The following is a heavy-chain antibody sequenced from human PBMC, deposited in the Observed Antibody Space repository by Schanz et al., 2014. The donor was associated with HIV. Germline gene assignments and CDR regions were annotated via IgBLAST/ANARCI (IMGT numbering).Heavy chain of an antibody. D-gene: IGHD1-26*01. CDR3: AKALGGSPEDY. CDR1: GFTFSSDG. V-gene: IGHV3-30*18. CDR2: ISYDGSNK. J-gene: IGHJ4*02. Sequence: QVQLVESGGGLVKAGGSLRLSCAASGFTFSSDGMHWVRQAPGKGLEWVAFISYDGSNKYYADSVKGRFTISRDNSKNTLYLQMNSLRAEDTAVYFCAKALGGSPEDYWGQGTLVTVSS.